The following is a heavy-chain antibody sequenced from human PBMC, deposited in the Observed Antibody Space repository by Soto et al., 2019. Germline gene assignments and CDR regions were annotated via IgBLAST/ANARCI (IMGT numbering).Heavy chain of an antibody. J-gene: IGHJ4*02. CDR1: GSTFSTYA. Sequence: PGGSLRLSCAASGSTFSTYALSWVRQAPGKGLEWVSAISANGQGIYYADSVRGRFTISRDNSKNTIFLHMDSLRAEDTAVYYCAKDRNYPRDQFHYWGQGTLVTVS. CDR2: ISANGQGI. V-gene: IGHV3-23*01. D-gene: IGHD1-7*01. CDR3: AKDRNYPRDQFHY.